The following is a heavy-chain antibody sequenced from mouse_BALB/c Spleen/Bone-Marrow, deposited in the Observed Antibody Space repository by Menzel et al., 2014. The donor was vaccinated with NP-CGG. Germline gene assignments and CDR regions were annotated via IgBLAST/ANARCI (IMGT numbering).Heavy chain of an antibody. D-gene: IGHD1-1*01. Sequence: QVQLQQSGAELVRPGASVKLSCKASGYTFTSYWINWVKQRPGQGLEWIGNIYPSDSYTNYNQKFKDKATLTVDKSSSTAYMQLSSPTSEDSAVYYCTRGYYGSSFGYWGQGTTLTVSS. CDR2: IYPSDSYT. V-gene: IGHV1-69*02. CDR1: GYTFTSYW. CDR3: TRGYYGSSFGY. J-gene: IGHJ2*01.